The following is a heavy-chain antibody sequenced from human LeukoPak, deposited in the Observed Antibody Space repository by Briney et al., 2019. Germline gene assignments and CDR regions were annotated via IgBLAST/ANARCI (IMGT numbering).Heavy chain of an antibody. CDR3: ASGYSSSSYRGDY. CDR2: INPNSGGT. Sequence: ASVKVSCKASGYTFTGCYMHWVRQAPGQGLEWMGWINPNSGGTNYAQKFQGWVTMTRDTSISTAYMELSSLRSEDTAVYYCASGYSSSSYRGDYWGQGTLVTVSS. J-gene: IGHJ4*02. CDR1: GYTFTGCY. V-gene: IGHV1-2*04. D-gene: IGHD6-6*01.